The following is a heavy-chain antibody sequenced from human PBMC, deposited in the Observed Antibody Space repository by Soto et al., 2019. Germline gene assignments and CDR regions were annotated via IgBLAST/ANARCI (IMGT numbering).Heavy chain of an antibody. J-gene: IGHJ5*02. V-gene: IGHV1-46*01. Sequence: ASVKVSCKASGYTFTSYYMHWVRQAPGQGLEWMGIINPSGGSTSYAQKFQGRVTMTRDTSTSTVYMELSSLRSEDTAVYYCAGCGGDCYSFQNWFDPWGQGTLVTVSS. CDR1: GYTFTSYY. CDR3: AGCGGDCYSFQNWFDP. D-gene: IGHD2-21*02. CDR2: INPSGGST.